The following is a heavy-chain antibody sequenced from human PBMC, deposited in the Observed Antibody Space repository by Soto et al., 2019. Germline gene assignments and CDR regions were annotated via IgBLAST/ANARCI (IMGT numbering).Heavy chain of an antibody. CDR2: IYYSGIT. CDR1: GGSISGDY. V-gene: IGHV4-59*01. D-gene: IGHD3-22*01. CDR3: ARAPYYYDSSGYYRRDHIAY. J-gene: IGHJ4*02. Sequence: PSETLSLTCSVSGGSISGDYWNWIRQPPGKGLEWIAYIYYSGITNYNPSLKSRVTISVDTSKNQFSLKLSSVTAADPAVYYCARAPYYYDSSGYYRRDHIAYWGQGTLVTVSP.